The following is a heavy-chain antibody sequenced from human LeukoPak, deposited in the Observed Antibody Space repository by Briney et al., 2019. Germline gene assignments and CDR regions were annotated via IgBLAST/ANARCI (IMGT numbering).Heavy chain of an antibody. V-gene: IGHV3-21*01. CDR1: GFTFSTYS. D-gene: IGHD3-22*01. CDR2: ISSGSASI. Sequence: GGSLRLSCAASGFTFSTYSMNWVRQAPGKGLEWVSSISSGSASIYYADSVKGRFTISRDNAKNSLYLHMGSLRVEDTAVYYCARNLGYFYDSSGFDLWGQGIRVTVSS. CDR3: ARNLGYFYDSSGFDL. J-gene: IGHJ4*02.